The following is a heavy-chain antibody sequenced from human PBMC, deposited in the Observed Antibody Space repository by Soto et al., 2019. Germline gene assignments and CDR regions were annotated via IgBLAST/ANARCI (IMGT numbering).Heavy chain of an antibody. CDR2: NAPNSSYF. Sequence: GASLKISSAGSGSSITTHWINWVRQMPGKGLEAMGGNAPNSSYFNCKPSFQGHVTITADKFTSKAYLQWNRLEAPDTAIYYCPVFRGSWLCDGRLDSWGPGTLVTVSS. CDR1: GSSITTHW. D-gene: IGHD6-13*01. J-gene: IGHJ4*02. V-gene: IGHV5-10-1*01. CDR3: PVFRGSWLCDGRLDS.